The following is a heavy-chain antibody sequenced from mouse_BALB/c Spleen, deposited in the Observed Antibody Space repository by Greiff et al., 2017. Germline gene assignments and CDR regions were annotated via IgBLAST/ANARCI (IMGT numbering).Heavy chain of an antibody. CDR1: GFTFSDFY. D-gene: IGHD4-1*01. Sequence: EVMLVESGGGLVQPGGSLRLSCATSGFTFSDFYMEWVRQPPGKRLEWIAASRNKANDYTTEYSASVKGQFIVSRDTSQSILYLQMNALRAADTAIYDCARDASDWERAMDYWGQGTSVTVSS. CDR3: ARDASDWERAMDY. CDR2: SRNKANDYTT. V-gene: IGHV7-1*02. J-gene: IGHJ4*01.